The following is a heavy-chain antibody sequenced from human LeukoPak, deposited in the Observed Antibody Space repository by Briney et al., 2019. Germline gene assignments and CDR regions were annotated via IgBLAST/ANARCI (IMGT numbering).Heavy chain of an antibody. CDR2: ISWNSGSI. J-gene: IGHJ4*02. Sequence: PGGSLRLSCAASGFTFDDYAMHWVRQAPGKGLEWVSGISWNSGSIGYADSVKGRFTISRDNAKNSLYLQMNSLRAEDTALYYCAGQHLYGSGSYYIGYWGQGTLVTVSS. D-gene: IGHD3-10*01. CDR1: GFTFDDYA. CDR3: AGQHLYGSGSYYIGY. V-gene: IGHV3-9*01.